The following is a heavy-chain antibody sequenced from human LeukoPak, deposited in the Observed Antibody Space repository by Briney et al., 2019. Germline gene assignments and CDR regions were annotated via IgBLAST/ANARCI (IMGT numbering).Heavy chain of an antibody. J-gene: IGHJ5*02. D-gene: IGHD6-19*01. CDR2: ITNDGSST. V-gene: IGHV3-74*01. CDR3: ARATLGYSSGWYDN. Sequence: QPGGSLRLSCAASGLTFSSHWMHWVRQAPGKGLVWVSRITNDGSSTTYADSVKGRFTISRDNAKNTLYLQMNSLRAEDTAVYYCARATLGYSSGWYDNWGQGTLVTVSS. CDR1: GLTFSSHW.